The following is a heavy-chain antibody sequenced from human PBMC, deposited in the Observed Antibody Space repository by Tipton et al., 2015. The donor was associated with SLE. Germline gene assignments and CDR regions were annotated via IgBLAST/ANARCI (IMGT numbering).Heavy chain of an antibody. CDR2: IYYSGST. CDR3: ARGGSSWFF. Sequence: TLSLTCTVSGGSISSSRYYWGWIRQPPGKGLEWIGSIYYSGSTNYNPSLKSRVTISVDTSKNQFSLKLSSVTAADTAVYYCARGGSSWFFWGQGTLVTVSS. J-gene: IGHJ4*02. V-gene: IGHV4-39*07. D-gene: IGHD6-13*01. CDR1: GGSISSSRYY.